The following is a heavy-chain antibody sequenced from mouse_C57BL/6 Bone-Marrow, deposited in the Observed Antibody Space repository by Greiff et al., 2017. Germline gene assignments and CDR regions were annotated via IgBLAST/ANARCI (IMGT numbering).Heavy chain of an antibody. J-gene: IGHJ2*01. V-gene: IGHV1-64*01. CDR1: GYTFTSYW. Sequence: QVQLQQSGAELVKPGASVKLSCKASGYTFTSYWMHWVKQRPGQGLEWIGMIHPNSGSTNYNEKFKSKATLTVDKSSSTAYMQLSSLTSEDSAVYYCARRLDGGAYYYFDYWGQGTTLTVSS. CDR3: ARRLDGGAYYYFDY. CDR2: IHPNSGST.